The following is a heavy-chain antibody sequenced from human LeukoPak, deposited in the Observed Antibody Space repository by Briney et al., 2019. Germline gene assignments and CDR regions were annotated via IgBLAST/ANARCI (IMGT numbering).Heavy chain of an antibody. D-gene: IGHD3-10*01. Sequence: SETLSLTCAVYGGSFSGYYWSWIRQPPGKGLEWIGEINHSGSTNYNPSLKSRVTISVDTSKNQFSLKLSSVTAADTAVCYCARGVWHYYGSGSYFSRAYYFDYWGQGTLVTVSS. CDR3: ARGVWHYYGSGSYFSRAYYFDY. CDR1: GGSFSGYY. CDR2: INHSGST. V-gene: IGHV4-34*01. J-gene: IGHJ4*02.